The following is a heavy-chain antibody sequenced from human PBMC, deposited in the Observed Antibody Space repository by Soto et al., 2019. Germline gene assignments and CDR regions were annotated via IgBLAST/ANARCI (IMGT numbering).Heavy chain of an antibody. J-gene: IGHJ5*02. CDR2: IYYSGST. V-gene: IGHV4-59*12. CDR1: GGSISSYY. Sequence: PSETLSLTCTVSGGSISSYYWSWIRQPPGKGLEWIGYIYYSGSTNYNPSLKSRVTISVDKSKNQFSLKLSSVTAADTAVYYCARDRSSSWYLDWFDPWGQGTLVTVSS. D-gene: IGHD6-13*01. CDR3: ARDRSSSWYLDWFDP.